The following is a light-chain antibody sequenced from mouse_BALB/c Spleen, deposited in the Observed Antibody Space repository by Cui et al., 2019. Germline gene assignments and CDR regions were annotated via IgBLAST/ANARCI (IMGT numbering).Light chain of an antibody. CDR1: QDINSY. CDR3: LQYDEFPYT. Sequence: DIKKTQSPSSMYASLGERVTINCKASQDINSYVSWFQQKPGKYPKTLIYRANRLVDGVPSRFSGSGSGEDYSLTNSSLEYEDMGIYYCLQYDEFPYTFGGGTKLGIK. CDR2: RAN. J-gene: IGKJ2*01. V-gene: IGKV14-111*01.